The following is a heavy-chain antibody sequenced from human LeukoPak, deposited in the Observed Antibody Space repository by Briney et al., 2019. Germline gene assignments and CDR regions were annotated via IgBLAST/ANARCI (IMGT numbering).Heavy chain of an antibody. CDR2: IYPGGYDT. CDR1: GYSFTSYW. J-gene: IGHJ4*02. V-gene: IGHV5-51*01. D-gene: IGHD4-17*01. CDR3: ARSDYGDYQFLFDY. Sequence: GESLKISCKGSGYSFTSYWIGWVRPMPGKGLEWMGIIYPGGYDTRYSPSFQGQVTISADKSISTAYLQWSSLKASDTAMYYCARSDYGDYQFLFDYRGQGTLVTVSS.